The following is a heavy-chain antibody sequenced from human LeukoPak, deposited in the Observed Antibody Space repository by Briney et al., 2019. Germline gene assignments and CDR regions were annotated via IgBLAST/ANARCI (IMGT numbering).Heavy chain of an antibody. CDR1: GFTFSSYS. Sequence: GGSLRLSCAASGFTFSSYSMNWVRQAPGKGLEWVSSISSSSSYIYYADSVKGRFTISRDNAKNSLYLQMNSLRAEDTAVYYCAKCPGQSGYDLNYFDYWGQGTLVTVSS. CDR2: ISSSSSYI. D-gene: IGHD5-12*01. J-gene: IGHJ4*02. CDR3: AKCPGQSGYDLNYFDY. V-gene: IGHV3-21*04.